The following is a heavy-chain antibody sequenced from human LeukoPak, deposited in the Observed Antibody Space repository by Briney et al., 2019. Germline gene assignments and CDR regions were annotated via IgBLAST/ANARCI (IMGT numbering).Heavy chain of an antibody. D-gene: IGHD3-22*01. Sequence: SETLSLTCTVSGGSISSGSYYWSWIRQPAGKGLEWIGRIYISGSTNYNPSLKSRVAISIDTSKNQFSLKLSSVTAADTAVYYCARDYGYDSSGYYHDYWGQGTLVTVSS. CDR2: IYISGST. V-gene: IGHV4-61*02. CDR1: GGSISSGSYY. CDR3: ARDYGYDSSGYYHDY. J-gene: IGHJ4*02.